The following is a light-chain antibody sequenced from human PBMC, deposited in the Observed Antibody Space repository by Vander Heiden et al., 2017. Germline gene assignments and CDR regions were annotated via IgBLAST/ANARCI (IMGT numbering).Light chain of an antibody. CDR3: LSADSSGTYP. J-gene: IGLJ2*01. CDR2: KDS. V-gene: IGLV3-16*01. Sequence: SYELTQPPSVSVSLGQMARITCSGEALPKKYAYWYQQKPGQFPVLVIYKDSERPSGIPERFSGSSSGTIVTLTISGGQAEDEADYYCLSADSSGTYPFGGGTKLTVL. CDR1: ALPKKY.